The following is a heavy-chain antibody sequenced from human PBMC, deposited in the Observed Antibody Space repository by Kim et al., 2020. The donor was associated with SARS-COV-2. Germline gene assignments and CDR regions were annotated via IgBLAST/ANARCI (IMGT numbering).Heavy chain of an antibody. D-gene: IGHD3-3*01. V-gene: IGHV1-46*01. CDR2: INPSGGST. CDR3: ARSLSDDSGDFWSSRSRRYYYYYGMDV. Sequence: ASVKVSCKASGYTFTSYYMHWVRQAPGQGLEWMGIINPSGGSTSYAQKFQGRVTMTRDTSTSTVYMELSSLRSEDTAVYYCARSLSDDSGDFWSSRSRRYYYYYGMDVWGQGTTVTVSS. J-gene: IGHJ6*02. CDR1: GYTFTSYY.